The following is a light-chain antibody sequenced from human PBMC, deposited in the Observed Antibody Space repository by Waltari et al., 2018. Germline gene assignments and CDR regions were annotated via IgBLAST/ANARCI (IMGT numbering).Light chain of an antibody. J-gene: IGKJ2*03. CDR1: QTVGSY. CDR3: QQRSDRPPLS. CDR2: DAS. Sequence: DIVLTQSPATLSLSPGERATLSCRASQTVGSYLAWYQRKPGQAPRLLIYDASNRATGISARFSGSGSGTDVTLTISSREPGDSAVYYCQQRSDRPPLSFGQGTKLEIK. V-gene: IGKV3-11*01.